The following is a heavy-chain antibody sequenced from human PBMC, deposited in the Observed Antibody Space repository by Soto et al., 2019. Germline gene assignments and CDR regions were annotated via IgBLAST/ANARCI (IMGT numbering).Heavy chain of an antibody. CDR1: GDSVSSNSVA. CDR3: ARDWVLAAAGPFDY. J-gene: IGHJ4*02. Sequence: PSQTLSLTCAISGDSVSSNSVAWDWIKQSPSRGLEWLGRTYYRSKWYNDYAVSVKSRITINPDTSKNQFSLQLNSVTPEDTAVYYCARDWVLAAAGPFDYWGQGTLVTVSS. CDR2: TYYRSKWYN. V-gene: IGHV6-1*01. D-gene: IGHD6-13*01.